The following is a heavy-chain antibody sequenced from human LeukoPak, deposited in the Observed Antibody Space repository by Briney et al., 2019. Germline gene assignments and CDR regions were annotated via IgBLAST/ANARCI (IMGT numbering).Heavy chain of an antibody. V-gene: IGHV6-1*01. CDR2: TYYRSKWFI. CDR1: GDSVSSNSAA. Sequence: SQTLSLTCGISGDSVSSNSAAWNWIRQSPSRGLEWLGRTYYRSKWFINYAPSVKSRIIINPDTPKNQVSLKLSSVTAADTAVYYCARGFSNYDAFDIWGQGTMVTVSS. D-gene: IGHD4-11*01. CDR3: ARGFSNYDAFDI. J-gene: IGHJ3*02.